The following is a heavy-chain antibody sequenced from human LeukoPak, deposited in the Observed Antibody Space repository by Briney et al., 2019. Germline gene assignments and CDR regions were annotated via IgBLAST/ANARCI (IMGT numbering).Heavy chain of an antibody. CDR2: ISGSGGST. V-gene: IGHV3-23*01. CDR3: AMGSGYLFDY. D-gene: IGHD3-3*01. J-gene: IGHJ4*02. CDR1: GFTFTNYA. Sequence: GGSLRLSCAASGFTFTNYAMSWVRQAPGEGLEWVSAISGSGGSTYYADSVKGRFTISRDNSKNTLYLQMNTLRAEDTAVYYCAMGSGYLFDYWGQGTLVTVSS.